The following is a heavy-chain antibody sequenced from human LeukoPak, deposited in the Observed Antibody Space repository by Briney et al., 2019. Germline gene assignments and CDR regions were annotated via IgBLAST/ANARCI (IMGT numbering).Heavy chain of an antibody. CDR3: ARLGYCSGGSCRSDNWFDP. V-gene: IGHV4-59*08. D-gene: IGHD2-15*01. CDR2: IYYSGSA. Sequence: SETLSLTCTVSGGSISSYYWSWIRQPPGKGLEWIGYIYYSGSANYNPSLKSRVTISVDTSKNQFSLKLSSVTAADTAVYYCARLGYCSGGSCRSDNWFDPWGQGTLVTVSS. CDR1: GGSISSYY. J-gene: IGHJ5*02.